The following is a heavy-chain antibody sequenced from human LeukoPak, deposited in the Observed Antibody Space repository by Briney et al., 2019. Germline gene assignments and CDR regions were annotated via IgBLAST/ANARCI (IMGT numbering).Heavy chain of an antibody. CDR2: ISSNGGST. Sequence: GGSLRLSCSASGFTFSSYAMHWVRQAPGKGLEYVSAISSNGGSTYYADSVKGRFTISRDNSKNTLYLQMSSLRAEDTALYYCVKAGDIAAAGLPDYWGQGTLVTVSS. CDR1: GFTFSSYA. CDR3: VKAGDIAAAGLPDY. D-gene: IGHD6-13*01. J-gene: IGHJ4*02. V-gene: IGHV3-64D*06.